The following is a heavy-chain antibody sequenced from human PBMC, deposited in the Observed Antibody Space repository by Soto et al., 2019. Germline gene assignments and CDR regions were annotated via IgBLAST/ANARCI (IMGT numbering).Heavy chain of an antibody. D-gene: IGHD6-6*01. V-gene: IGHV3-33*01. J-gene: IGHJ6*02. CDR1: GFTFSSYG. Sequence: PGGSLRLSCAASGFTFSSYGMHWVRQAPGKGLEWVAVIWYDGSNKYYADSVKGRFTISRDNSKNTLYLQMNSLRAEDTAVYYCARGTRAARRTYYYGMDVWGQGTTVTVSS. CDR3: ARGTRAARRTYYYGMDV. CDR2: IWYDGSNK.